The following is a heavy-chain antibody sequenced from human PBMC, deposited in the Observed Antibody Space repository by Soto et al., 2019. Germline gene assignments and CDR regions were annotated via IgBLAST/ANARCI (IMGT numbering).Heavy chain of an antibody. V-gene: IGHV3-23*01. CDR2: ISGSGGST. D-gene: IGHD6-19*01. CDR3: AKGAVAGAGAWFHP. CDR1: GFTLRRNA. J-gene: IGHJ5*02. Sequence: SGGALKLTVEASGFTLRRNAMSWVRQAPGKGLEWVSAISGSGGSTYYADSVKGRFTISRDNSKNTLYLQMNSLRAEDTAVYYCAKGAVAGAGAWFHPWGQGTLVTVSS.